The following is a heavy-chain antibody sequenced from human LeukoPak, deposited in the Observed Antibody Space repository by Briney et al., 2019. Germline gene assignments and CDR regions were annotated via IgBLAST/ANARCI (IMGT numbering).Heavy chain of an antibody. J-gene: IGHJ4*02. D-gene: IGHD3-22*01. CDR2: IRYDGSNK. V-gene: IGHV3-30*02. CDR1: GFTFSNYG. CDR3: EKDKPLYDSSGYYWDY. Sequence: QPGGSLRLSCAASGFTFSNYGMHWVRQAPGKGLEWVSLIRYDGSNKYYADSVQGRFTISRDNSKNTLFLQMNSLRAEDTAVYYCEKDKPLYDSSGYYWDYWGQGTLVTVSS.